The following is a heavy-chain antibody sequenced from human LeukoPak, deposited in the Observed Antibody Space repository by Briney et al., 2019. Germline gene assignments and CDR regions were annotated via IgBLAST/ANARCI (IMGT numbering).Heavy chain of an antibody. Sequence: GGSLRLSCAASGLTFSSYAMSWVRQAPGKGLEWVSAISGSGGSTYYADSVKGRFTISRDNSKNTLYLQMNSLRAEDTAVYYCAKDPWGMAAAGSFPYWGQGTLVTVSS. D-gene: IGHD6-13*01. V-gene: IGHV3-23*01. J-gene: IGHJ4*02. CDR3: AKDPWGMAAAGSFPY. CDR2: ISGSGGST. CDR1: GLTFSSYA.